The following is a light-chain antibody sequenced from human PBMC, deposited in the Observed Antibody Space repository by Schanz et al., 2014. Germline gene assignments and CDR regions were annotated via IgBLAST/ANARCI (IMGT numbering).Light chain of an antibody. Sequence: QSALTQPPSASGSPGQSVTISCTGTSSDIGRYNYVSWYQQHPGKAPKLILFEVVERPTGVPDRFSGSKSGDTASLTVSGLQAEDEATYYCSSFEGRHNWVFGGGTKLTVL. J-gene: IGLJ3*02. CDR2: EVV. CDR1: SSDIGRYNY. CDR3: SSFEGRHNWV. V-gene: IGLV2-8*01.